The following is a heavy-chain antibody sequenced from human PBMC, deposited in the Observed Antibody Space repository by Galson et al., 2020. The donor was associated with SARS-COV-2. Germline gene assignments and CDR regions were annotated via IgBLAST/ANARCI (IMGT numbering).Heavy chain of an antibody. V-gene: IGHV3-66*01. CDR2: IYSGGNT. CDR3: ARYLGYYFDS. J-gene: IGHJ4*02. CDR1: GFTVSSKY. D-gene: IGHD1-26*01. Sequence: GESLKISCAASGFTVSSKYMNWVRQAPGKGLEWVSAIYSGGNTYYADSVKGRFAISRDISKNTLYLQMNSLRAEDTAVYYCARYLGYYFDSWGQGTLVTVSS.